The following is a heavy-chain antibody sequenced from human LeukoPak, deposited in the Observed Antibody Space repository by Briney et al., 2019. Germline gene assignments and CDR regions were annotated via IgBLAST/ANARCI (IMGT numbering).Heavy chain of an antibody. CDR2: ISGSGGST. D-gene: IGHD4-11*01. Sequence: GGSLRLSCEASGFTFNTYSMNWARQAPGKGLEWVSAISGSGGSTYYADSVKGRFTISRDNAKNSLYLQMNSLRAEDTAVYYCARGVPKTSYYYYYMDVWGKGTTVTVSS. V-gene: IGHV3-48*01. J-gene: IGHJ6*03. CDR3: ARGVPKTSYYYYYMDV. CDR1: GFTFNTYS.